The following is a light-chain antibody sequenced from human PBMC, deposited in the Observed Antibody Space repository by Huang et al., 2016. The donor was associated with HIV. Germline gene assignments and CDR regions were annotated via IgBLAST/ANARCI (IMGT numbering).Light chain of an antibody. Sequence: IQLTQSPSSVSSSVGDRVTITCRARQDIGSALAWYQQRPGKAPKLLIYDASNLQEGVPSRFSGSGSGTNFTFTISGLQPEDIATYFCQQYDDLYTFGQGTKLEIK. J-gene: IGKJ2*01. V-gene: IGKV1-33*01. CDR2: DAS. CDR1: QDIGSA. CDR3: QQYDDLYT.